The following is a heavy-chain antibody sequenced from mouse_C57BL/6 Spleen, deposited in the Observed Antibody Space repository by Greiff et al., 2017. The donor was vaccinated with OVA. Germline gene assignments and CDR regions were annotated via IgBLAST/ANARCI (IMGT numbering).Heavy chain of an antibody. D-gene: IGHD2-12*01. CDR3: ARGIGYSDYAMDY. CDR2: IYPRDGST. Sequence: VQVVESDAELVKPGASVKISCKVSGYTFTDHTIHWMKQRPEQGLEWIGYIYPRDGSTKYNEKFKGKATLTADKSSSTAYMQLNSLTSEDSAVYYCARGIGYSDYAMDYWGQGTSVTVSS. J-gene: IGHJ4*01. V-gene: IGHV1-78*01. CDR1: GYTFTDHT.